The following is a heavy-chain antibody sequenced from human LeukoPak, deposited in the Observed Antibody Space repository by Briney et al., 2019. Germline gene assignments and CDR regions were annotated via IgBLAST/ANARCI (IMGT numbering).Heavy chain of an antibody. D-gene: IGHD3-9*01. CDR1: GFTFTDYY. Sequence: PGGSLRLSCAASGFTFTDYYMSWIRQAPGKGLEWVSYITNSGTTIYYADSVKGRCTISRDNAKNSLYLQMNSLRAEDTAVYYCARDGHYDILTGYFQDWGQGTLVTVSS. V-gene: IGHV3-11*01. J-gene: IGHJ1*01. CDR3: ARDGHYDILTGYFQD. CDR2: ITNSGTTI.